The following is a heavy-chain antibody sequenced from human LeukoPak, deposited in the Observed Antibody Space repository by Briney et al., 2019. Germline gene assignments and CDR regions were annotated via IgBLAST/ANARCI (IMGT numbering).Heavy chain of an antibody. V-gene: IGHV3-48*03. CDR2: ISSSGSTI. J-gene: IGHJ4*02. D-gene: IGHD3-10*01. CDR1: GFTFSSYE. Sequence: PGGSLRLSCAASGFTFSSYEMNWVRQAPGKGLEWVSYISSSGSTIYYADSVKGRFTTSRDNAKNSLYLQMNSLRAEDTAVYYCARVGFGELSDWGQGTLVTVSS. CDR3: ARVGFGELSD.